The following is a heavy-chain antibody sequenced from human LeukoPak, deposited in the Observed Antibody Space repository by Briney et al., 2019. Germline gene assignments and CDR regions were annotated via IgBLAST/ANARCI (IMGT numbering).Heavy chain of an antibody. CDR3: ARDQPIGYNYGYPFDN. CDR2: ISSSGSTI. V-gene: IGHV3-11*04. Sequence: GGSLRLSCAASGFTFSDYYMSWIRQAPGKGLEGVSYISSSGSTIYYADSVKGRVTMCRDKEKNSLYMQMNKQRDEETAVYYCARDQPIGYNYGYPFDNWGQGTLVTVSS. CDR1: GFTFSDYY. D-gene: IGHD5-18*01. J-gene: IGHJ4*02.